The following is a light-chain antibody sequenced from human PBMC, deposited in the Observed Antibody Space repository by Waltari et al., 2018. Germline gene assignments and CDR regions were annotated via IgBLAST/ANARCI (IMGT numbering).Light chain of an antibody. V-gene: IGKV2-28*01. Sequence: DIVVTQSPLSLPVTPGEPASISCRSSQSLLHSNGYNYLDWYLQKPGQSPQLLIYLGSNRASGVSDRFSGSGSGTDFTLKISRVEAEDVWVYYCMQSLRALWTFGQGTKVEIK. J-gene: IGKJ1*01. CDR3: MQSLRALWT. CDR2: LGS. CDR1: QSLLHSNGYNY.